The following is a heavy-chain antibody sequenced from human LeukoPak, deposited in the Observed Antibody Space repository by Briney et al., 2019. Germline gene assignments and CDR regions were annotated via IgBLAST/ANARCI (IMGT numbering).Heavy chain of an antibody. CDR2: ISAYNGNT. CDR1: GYTFTSYG. J-gene: IGHJ6*02. Sequence: EASVKVSCKASGYTFTSYGISWVRQAPGQGLEWMGWISAYNGNTNYAQKLQGRVTMTTDTSTSTAYMELRSLRSDDTAVYYCARDYVIGYSSSWIMGYYYYYGMDVWGQGTTVTVSS. D-gene: IGHD6-13*01. CDR3: ARDYVIGYSSSWIMGYYYYYGMDV. V-gene: IGHV1-18*01.